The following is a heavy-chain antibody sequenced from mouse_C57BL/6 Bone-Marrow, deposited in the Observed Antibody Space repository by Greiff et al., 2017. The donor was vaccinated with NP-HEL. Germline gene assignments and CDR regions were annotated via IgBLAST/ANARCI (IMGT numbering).Heavy chain of an antibody. CDR3: AKDGNPYYYAMDY. CDR1: GFTFSDYG. CDR2: ISSGSSTI. D-gene: IGHD2-1*01. V-gene: IGHV5-17*01. Sequence: EVKVVESGGGLVKPGGSLKLSCAASGFTFSDYGMHWVRQAPEKGLEWVAYISSGSSTIYYADTVKCRFTISRDNAKNTLFLQMTSLRSEDTAMYYCAKDGNPYYYAMDYWGQGTSVTVSS. J-gene: IGHJ4*01.